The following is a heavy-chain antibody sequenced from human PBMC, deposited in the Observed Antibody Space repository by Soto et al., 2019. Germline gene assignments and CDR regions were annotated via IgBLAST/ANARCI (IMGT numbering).Heavy chain of an antibody. J-gene: IGHJ4*02. D-gene: IGHD6-13*01. Sequence: QVQLQESGPGLVKPSQTLSLTCTVSGGSISSGGYYWSWIRQHPGKGLEWIGYIYYSGSTYYNPSLKSQVTISVDTSKNQFSLKLSSVTAADTAVYYCAREERQQLVLDYWGQGTLVTVSS. CDR1: GGSISSGGYY. CDR3: AREERQQLVLDY. V-gene: IGHV4-31*01. CDR2: IYYSGST.